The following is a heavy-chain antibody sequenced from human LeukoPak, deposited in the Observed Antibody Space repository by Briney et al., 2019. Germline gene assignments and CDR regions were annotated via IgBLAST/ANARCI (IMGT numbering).Heavy chain of an antibody. CDR1: GYTFTGHY. Sequence: ASVKVSCKASGYTFTGHYMHWVRQAPGQGLEWMGWINPNSGGTNSAQKFQGRVTMTRDTSISTVYMDLRSLRSDDTAVYYCARTTEGYCRGSTCYYYYYYMNVWGKGTTVTVSS. CDR2: INPNSGGT. J-gene: IGHJ6*03. D-gene: IGHD2-15*01. V-gene: IGHV1-2*02. CDR3: ARTTEGYCRGSTCYYYYYYMNV.